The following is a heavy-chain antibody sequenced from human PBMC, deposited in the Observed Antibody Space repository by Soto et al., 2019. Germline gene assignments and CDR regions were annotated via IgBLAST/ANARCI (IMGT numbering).Heavy chain of an antibody. CDR3: AGQDSTSPFFGH. Sequence: GGSLRLSCTASGFSLRDSSIYWVRQAPGKGLEWVGRIRSKNNDYATAYGAPVKGRFIISRDDSKNTAYLKMESLKTEDTAVYYCAGQDSTSPFFGHWGQGTLVTVSS. CDR1: GFSLRDSS. D-gene: IGHD6-6*01. V-gene: IGHV3-73*01. J-gene: IGHJ4*02. CDR2: IRSKNNDYAT.